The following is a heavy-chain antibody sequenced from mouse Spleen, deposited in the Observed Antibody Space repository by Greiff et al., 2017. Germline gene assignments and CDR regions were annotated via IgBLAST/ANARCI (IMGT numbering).Heavy chain of an antibody. D-gene: IGHD1-1*01. CDR1: GYTFTDYY. CDR2: INPYNGGT. CDR3: ARYGYGSSYWYFDV. Sequence: EVKLVESGPVLVKPGASVKMSCKASGYTFTDYYMNWVKQSHGKSLEWIGVINPYNGGTSYNQKFKGKATLTVDKSSSTAYMELNSLTSEDSAVYYCARYGYGSSYWYFDVWGAGTTVTVSS. J-gene: IGHJ1*01. V-gene: IGHV1-19*01.